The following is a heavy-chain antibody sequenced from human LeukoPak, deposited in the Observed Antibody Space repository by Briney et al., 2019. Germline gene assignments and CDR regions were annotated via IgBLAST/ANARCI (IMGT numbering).Heavy chain of an antibody. CDR2: INPTSGGT. D-gene: IGHD3-10*01. Sequence: ASVKVSCKASGYTFTGYYMHWVRQAPGQGLEWMGWINPTSGGTNYAQKFQGGVTMTRDTSISTAYMELSSLRSEDTAVYYCARDSGSGSFSYWGQGTLVTVSS. J-gene: IGHJ4*02. V-gene: IGHV1-2*02. CDR1: GYTFTGYY. CDR3: ARDSGSGSFSY.